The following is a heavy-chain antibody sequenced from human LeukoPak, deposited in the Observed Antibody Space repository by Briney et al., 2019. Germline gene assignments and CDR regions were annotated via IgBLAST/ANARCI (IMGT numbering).Heavy chain of an antibody. V-gene: IGHV6-1*01. Sequence: SQTLSLTRAISGDSFSSNSAAWNWIRQSPSRGLEWLVRTYYRSKWYNDYAVSVKSRITINPDTSKNQFSLQLNSVTPEDTAVYYCASGGYSYGYANWFDPWGQGTLVTVSS. CDR3: ASGGYSYGYANWFDP. CDR1: GDSFSSNSAA. CDR2: TYYRSKWYN. J-gene: IGHJ5*02. D-gene: IGHD5-18*01.